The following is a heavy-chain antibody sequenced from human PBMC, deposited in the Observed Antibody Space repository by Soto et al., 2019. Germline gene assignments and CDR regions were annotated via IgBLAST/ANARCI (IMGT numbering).Heavy chain of an antibody. D-gene: IGHD2-21*01. V-gene: IGHV4-39*01. Sequence: SETMSLTCTVSGGSISSSSYYWGWIRQPPGKGLEWIGSIFYSGSTYYNPSLQSRVTISVDTSTNQFSLKLRSVTAADTAVYYCARIVRGIVITYYYMDVWGKGTTVTVSS. CDR1: GGSISSSSYY. CDR2: IFYSGST. J-gene: IGHJ6*03. CDR3: ARIVRGIVITYYYMDV.